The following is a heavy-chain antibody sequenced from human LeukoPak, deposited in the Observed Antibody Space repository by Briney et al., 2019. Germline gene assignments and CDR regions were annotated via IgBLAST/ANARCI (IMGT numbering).Heavy chain of an antibody. J-gene: IGHJ4*02. CDR1: GFTFSSYW. D-gene: IGHD3-10*01. CDR3: TTRLYGSGSYFDFDY. CDR2: IKSKTDGETT. V-gene: IGHV3-15*01. Sequence: GGSLRLSCAASGFTFSSYWMSWVRQAPGKGLEWVGRIKSKTDGETTDYAAPVKGRFTISRDDSKNTLYLQMNSLKTEDTAVYYCTTRLYGSGSYFDFDYWGQGTLVTVSS.